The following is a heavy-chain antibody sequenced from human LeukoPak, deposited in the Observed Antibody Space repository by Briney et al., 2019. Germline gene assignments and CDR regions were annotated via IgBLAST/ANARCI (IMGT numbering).Heavy chain of an antibody. CDR1: GGSISSYY. D-gene: IGHD2-21*02. J-gene: IGHJ3*02. V-gene: IGHV4-59*01. CDR3: ASGYCGGACQLGGVDM. CDR2: THYSGAT. Sequence: PSETLSLTCTVSGGSISSYYWSWLRQPPGKGLEYIGYTHYSGATNYNPSLKSRVTISLDTSGNQFSLKLSSVTAADTAVYYCASGYCGGACQLGGVDMWGQGTVVTVSS.